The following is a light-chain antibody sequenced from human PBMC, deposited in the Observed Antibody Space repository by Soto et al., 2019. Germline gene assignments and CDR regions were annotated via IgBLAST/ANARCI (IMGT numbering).Light chain of an antibody. Sequence: QSALTQPASVSGSPGQSITISCTGTSSDVGSYNLVSWYQQHPGKAPKLMIYEGSKRPSGVSNRFSGSKSGNTASLTISGLQAEDEADYYCCSYAGSSTFGVFGGGTKATVL. CDR1: SSDVGSYNL. CDR2: EGS. J-gene: IGLJ2*01. CDR3: CSYAGSSTFGV. V-gene: IGLV2-23*03.